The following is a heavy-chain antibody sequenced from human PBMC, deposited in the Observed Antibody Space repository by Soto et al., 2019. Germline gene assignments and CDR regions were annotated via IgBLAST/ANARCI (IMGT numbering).Heavy chain of an antibody. CDR2: ISGSGGST. CDR1: GFTFSSYA. V-gene: IGHV3-23*01. J-gene: IGHJ6*02. Sequence: EVQLLESGGGLVQPGGSLRLSCAASGFTFSSYAISWVRQAPGKGLEWVSAISGSGGSTYYADSVKGRFTISRDNSKNTLYLQMNSLRAEDTAVYYCAKDLRHYDFWSGTPYGMDVWGQGTTVTVSS. D-gene: IGHD3-3*01. CDR3: AKDLRHYDFWSGTPYGMDV.